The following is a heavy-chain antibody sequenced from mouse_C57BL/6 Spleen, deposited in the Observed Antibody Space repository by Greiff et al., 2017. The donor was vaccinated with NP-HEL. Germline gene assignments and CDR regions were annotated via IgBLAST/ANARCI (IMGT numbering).Heavy chain of an antibody. Sequence: EVQLQQSGAELVRPGASVKLSCTASGFNIKDDYMHWVKQRPEQGLEWIGWIDPENGDTEYASKFQGKATITADTSSNTAYLQLSSLTSEDTAVYYCTTYYGPATGFAYWGQGTLVTVSA. D-gene: IGHD1-2*01. J-gene: IGHJ3*01. CDR1: GFNIKDDY. CDR2: IDPENGDT. CDR3: TTYYGPATGFAY. V-gene: IGHV14-4*01.